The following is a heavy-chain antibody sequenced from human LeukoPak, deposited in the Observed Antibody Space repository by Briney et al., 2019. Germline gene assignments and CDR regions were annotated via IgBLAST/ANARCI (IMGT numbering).Heavy chain of an antibody. CDR3: TTRVDATRWYDP. Sequence: PGGSLRLSCAASEFTFSSYWMHWVRQSPGEGLVWVSRISGDGSSTTYADSVKGRFIISRDNSKNTLYLQMDSLRAEDTAVYYCTTRVDATRWYDPWGQGTLVTVSS. J-gene: IGHJ5*02. CDR1: EFTFSSYW. CDR2: ISGDGSST. V-gene: IGHV3-74*03. D-gene: IGHD2-15*01.